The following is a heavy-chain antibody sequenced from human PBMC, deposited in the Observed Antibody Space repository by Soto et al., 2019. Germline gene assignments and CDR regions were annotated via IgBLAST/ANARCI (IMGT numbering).Heavy chain of an antibody. D-gene: IGHD4-17*01. Sequence: SETLSLTCTVSGASISSSNYYWGWIRQPPGRGLEWIGTMYYSGRTYYNPSLKSRVTTSVDTSKNQFSLKLSAVTATDTAVYYCARHGNTVTTGYYYGMDVWGQGTTVTVSS. CDR3: ARHGNTVTTGYYYGMDV. V-gene: IGHV4-39*01. CDR2: MYYSGRT. J-gene: IGHJ6*02. CDR1: GASISSSNYY.